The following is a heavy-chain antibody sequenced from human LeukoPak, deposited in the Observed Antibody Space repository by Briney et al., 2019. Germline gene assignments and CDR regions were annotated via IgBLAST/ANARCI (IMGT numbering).Heavy chain of an antibody. V-gene: IGHV3-7*01. Sequence: GGSLRLSCAASGFTFSSYSMNWVRQAPGKGLEWVANIKQDGSEKYYVDSVKGRFTISRDNAKNSLYLQMNSLRAEDTAVYYCARQYSYGKSRLDYWGQGTLVTVSS. J-gene: IGHJ4*02. CDR1: GFTFSSYS. D-gene: IGHD5-18*01. CDR3: ARQYSYGKSRLDY. CDR2: IKQDGSEK.